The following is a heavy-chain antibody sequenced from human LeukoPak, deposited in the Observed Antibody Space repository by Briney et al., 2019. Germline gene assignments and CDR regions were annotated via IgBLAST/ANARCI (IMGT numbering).Heavy chain of an antibody. CDR1: GFTFGDYY. J-gene: IGHJ4*02. CDR2: ISSSGSTI. CDR3: ARTASYDSSGYDDDY. V-gene: IGHV3-11*01. D-gene: IGHD3-22*01. Sequence: GGSLRLSCAASGFTFGDYYMSWIRQAPGKGLEWVSYISSSGSTIYYADSVKGRFTISRDNAKNSLYPQMNSLRAEDTAVYYCARTASYDSSGYDDDYWGQGTLVTVSS.